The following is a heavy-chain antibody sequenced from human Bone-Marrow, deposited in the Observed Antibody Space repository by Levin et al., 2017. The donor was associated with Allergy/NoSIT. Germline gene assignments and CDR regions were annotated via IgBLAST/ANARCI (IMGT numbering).Heavy chain of an antibody. D-gene: IGHD6-13*01. CDR3: ARDPLVGAPYSSSWYLKPHWYFDL. CDR2: INPNSGGT. CDR1: GYTFTGYY. J-gene: IGHJ2*01. Sequence: ASVKVSCKASGYTFTGYYMHWVRQAPGQGLEWMGRINPNSGGTNYAQKFQGRVTMTRDTSISTAYMELSRLRSDDTAVYYCARDPLVGAPYSSSWYLKPHWYFDLWGRGTLVTVSS. V-gene: IGHV1-2*06.